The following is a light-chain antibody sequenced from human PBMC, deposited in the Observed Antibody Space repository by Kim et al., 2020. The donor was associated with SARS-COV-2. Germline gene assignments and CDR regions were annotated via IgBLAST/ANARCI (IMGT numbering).Light chain of an antibody. V-gene: IGKV1-5*03. CDR1: QSISSW. CDR2: KAS. J-gene: IGKJ2*01. CDR3: QQYHSYSYT. Sequence: DVQMTQSPSTLSASVGDRVTITCRASQSISSWLAWYQQKPGKAPKLLIYKASSLESGVQSRFSGSGSGTEFTLTISSLQPDDFATYYCQQYHSYSYTFGQGTKLE.